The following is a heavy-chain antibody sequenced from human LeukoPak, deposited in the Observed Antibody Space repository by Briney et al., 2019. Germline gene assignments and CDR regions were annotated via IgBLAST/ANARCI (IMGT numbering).Heavy chain of an antibody. CDR3: AKYPSHCSGGSCYPIEWYFDY. CDR1: GFTFSSYA. CDR2: ISGSGGST. V-gene: IGHV3-23*01. J-gene: IGHJ4*02. D-gene: IGHD2-15*01. Sequence: GGSLRLSCAASGFTFSSYAMSWVRQAPGKGLEWVSAISGSGGSTYYADSVKGRFTLSRDNSKNTLYLQMNSLRAEDTAVYYCAKYPSHCSGGSCYPIEWYFDYWGQGTLVTVSS.